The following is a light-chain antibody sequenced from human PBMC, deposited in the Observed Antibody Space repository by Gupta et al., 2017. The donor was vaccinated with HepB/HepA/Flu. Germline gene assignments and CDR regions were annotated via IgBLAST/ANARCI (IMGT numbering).Light chain of an antibody. CDR3: MQALQTPWA. CDR2: LGS. Sequence: DIVMTQSPLSLPVTPGEPASISCRSSQSLLHSNGYNYLDWYLQKPGQSPQLPIYLGSNRASGVPDRFRGRGSGTDFTLKISRGEAEDVGVYYCMQALQTPWAFGKGTKVEIK. J-gene: IGKJ1*01. V-gene: IGKV2-28*01. CDR1: QSLLHSNGYNY.